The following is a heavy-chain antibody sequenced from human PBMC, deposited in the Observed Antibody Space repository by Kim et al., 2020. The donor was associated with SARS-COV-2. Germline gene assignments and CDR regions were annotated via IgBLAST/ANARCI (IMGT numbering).Heavy chain of an antibody. V-gene: IGHV3-21*01. CDR3: ATNQGVAVAGPFDP. D-gene: IGHD6-19*01. Sequence: ADSVRGRFTTSRDNAKNSLYLQMNSLRAEDTAVYYCATNQGVAVAGPFDPWGQGTLVTVSS. J-gene: IGHJ5*02.